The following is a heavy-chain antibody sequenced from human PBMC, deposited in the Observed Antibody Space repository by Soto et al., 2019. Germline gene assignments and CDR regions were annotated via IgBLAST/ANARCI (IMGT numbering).Heavy chain of an antibody. CDR1: GFTFSSYS. J-gene: IGHJ3*02. V-gene: IGHV3-21*01. Sequence: PGGSLRLSCAASGFTFSSYSMNWVRQAPGKGLEWVSSISSSSSYIYYADSVKGRFTISRDNAKNSLYLQMNSLRAEDTAVYYCARGGPYYYASSGSDAFDIWGQGTMVTVSS. CDR2: ISSSSSYI. CDR3: ARGGPYYYASSGSDAFDI. D-gene: IGHD3-22*01.